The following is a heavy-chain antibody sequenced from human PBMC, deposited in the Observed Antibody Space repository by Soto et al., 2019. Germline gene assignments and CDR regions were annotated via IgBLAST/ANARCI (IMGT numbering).Heavy chain of an antibody. V-gene: IGHV1-69*13. D-gene: IGHD2-15*01. CDR1: GGTFSSYA. CDR2: IIPIFGTV. J-gene: IGHJ6*02. Sequence: SVKVSCKASGGTFSSYAVGWVRQAPGQGLEWMGGIIPIFGTVIYAQQFQGRVTITADESTKTAYMELRSLRFEDTAVYCCARDSHPPALSGDIMRWDVWGQVTSGTFSS. CDR3: ARDSHPPALSGDIMRWDV.